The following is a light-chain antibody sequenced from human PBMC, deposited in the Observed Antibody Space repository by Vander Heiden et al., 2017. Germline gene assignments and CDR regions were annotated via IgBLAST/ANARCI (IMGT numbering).Light chain of an antibody. J-gene: IGKJ2*01. CDR2: KVS. Sequence: DLVMTQSPLSLPVTLGQPASISCRSRQSLVYSDGNSYLSWFQQRPGQSPRRLIYKVSNRDSGVPDRFSGSGSGTDFTLKISRVEAEDVGVYYCRQGTHWPSTFGQGTKLXIK. V-gene: IGKV2-30*01. CDR3: RQGTHWPST. CDR1: QSLVYSDGNSY.